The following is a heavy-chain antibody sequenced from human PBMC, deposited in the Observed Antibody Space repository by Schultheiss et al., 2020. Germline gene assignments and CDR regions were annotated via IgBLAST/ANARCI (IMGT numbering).Heavy chain of an antibody. V-gene: IGHV3-66*01. CDR1: GFTVSSNY. J-gene: IGHJ5*02. D-gene: IGHD3-10*01. CDR2: IYSGGST. CDR3: ARDQEAAWFGEKS. Sequence: GGSLRLSCAASGFTVSSNYMSWVRQAPGKGLEWVSVIYSGGSTYYADSVKGRFTISRDNSKNTLYLQMNSLRAEDTAVYYCARDQEAAWFGEKSWGQGTLVNGYS.